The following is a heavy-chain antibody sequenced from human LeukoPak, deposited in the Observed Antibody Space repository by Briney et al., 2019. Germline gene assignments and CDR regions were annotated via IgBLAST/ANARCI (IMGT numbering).Heavy chain of an antibody. D-gene: IGHD5-18*01. CDR3: ARVSSSGYGVSSGLFY. CDR2: ISSSGSTI. V-gene: IGHV3-48*03. Sequence: GGSLRLSCAASGFTFSSYEMNWVRQAPGKGLEWVSYISSSGSTIYCADSVKGRFTISRDNAKNSLYLQMNSLRAEDTALYYCARVSSSGYGVSSGLFYWGQGTLVTVSS. J-gene: IGHJ4*02. CDR1: GFTFSSYE.